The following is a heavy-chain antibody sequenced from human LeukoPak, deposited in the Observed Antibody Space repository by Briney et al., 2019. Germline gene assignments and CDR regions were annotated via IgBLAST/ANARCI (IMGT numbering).Heavy chain of an antibody. CDR1: GFTFSSYG. CDR3: AKALPPSSIAAACPDS. V-gene: IGHV3-30*18. CDR2: ISHDGSDK. D-gene: IGHD6-13*01. Sequence: GGSLRLSCVASGFTFSSYGMHWVRQAPGKGLEWLAGISHDGSDKYYADSVKGRFTISRDNSKNTLYLQMNSLRVEDRALYYCAKALPPSSIAAACPDSWGQGTLVTVSS. J-gene: IGHJ4*02.